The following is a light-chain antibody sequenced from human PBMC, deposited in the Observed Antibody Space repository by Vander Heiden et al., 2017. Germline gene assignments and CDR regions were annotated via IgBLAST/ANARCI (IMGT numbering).Light chain of an antibody. J-gene: IGKJ4*01. V-gene: IGKV1-39*01. CDR3: QQSYSTLLT. CDR1: QSISSY. CDR2: DAS. Sequence: DIQMTQSPSSLSASVGDRVTITCRASQSISSYLNWYQQKPGKAPKLLIYDASSLQSGVPSRFSGSGSGTEFTLTISSLQPEEFATYYCQQSYSTLLTFGGGTKVEIK.